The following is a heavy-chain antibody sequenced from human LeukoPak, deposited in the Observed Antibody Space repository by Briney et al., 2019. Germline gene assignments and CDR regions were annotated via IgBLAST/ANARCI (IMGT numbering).Heavy chain of an antibody. CDR3: AKTRRLVDAFDI. D-gene: IGHD3-16*01. Sequence: AGGSLRLSCAAPGFDFSTYDMNWVRQAPGKGLEWVSTSGRGGGTFYAASVKGRFTVSRDKSKNTLYLQMNSLRADDTAVYYCAKTRRLVDAFDIWGQGTMVTVSS. J-gene: IGHJ3*02. V-gene: IGHV3-23*01. CDR1: GFDFSTYD. CDR2: SGRGGGT.